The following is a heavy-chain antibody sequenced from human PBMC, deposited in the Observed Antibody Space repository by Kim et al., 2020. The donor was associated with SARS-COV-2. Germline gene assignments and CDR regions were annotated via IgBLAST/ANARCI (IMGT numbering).Heavy chain of an antibody. CDR2: ISSNGSSA. V-gene: IGHV3-11*01. CDR1: GFTFSDYY. CDR3: ARVAAS. D-gene: IGHD6-25*01. Sequence: GGSLRLSCAASGFTFSDYYMSWMRQAPGKGLEWVAYISSNGSSAKYVDSVNGRFTISRDNAKKSLSLQMNSLTPEDTAVYYCARVAASWGQGTLVAFSS. J-gene: IGHJ5*02.